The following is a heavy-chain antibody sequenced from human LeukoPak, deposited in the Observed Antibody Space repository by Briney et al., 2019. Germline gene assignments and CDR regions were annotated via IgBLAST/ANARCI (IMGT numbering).Heavy chain of an antibody. Sequence: GGSLRLSCAASGFTFSSYAMSWVRQAPGKGLEWVSAISGSGGSTYYADSVKGRFTISRDNSKNTLYLQMNSLRAEDTAVYYCAKDKDCDGSGSYYRWWGQGTLVTVSS. CDR2: ISGSGGST. CDR1: GFTFSSYA. CDR3: AKDKDCDGSGSYYRW. V-gene: IGHV3-23*01. J-gene: IGHJ4*02. D-gene: IGHD3-10*01.